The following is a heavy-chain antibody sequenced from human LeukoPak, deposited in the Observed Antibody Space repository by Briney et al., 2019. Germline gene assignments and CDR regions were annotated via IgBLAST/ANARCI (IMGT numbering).Heavy chain of an antibody. CDR3: ARLRSSSGYYYDY. CDR2: IYYSGST. V-gene: IGHV4-59*01. Sequence: SETLSLTCTVSGGSLSSYYWSWLRQPPGKGLEWIGYIYYSGSTNYNPSLKSRVTISVDTSKNQFSLKLSSVTAADTAVYYCARLRSSSGYYYDYWGQGTLVTVSS. J-gene: IGHJ4*02. CDR1: GGSLSSYY. D-gene: IGHD3-22*01.